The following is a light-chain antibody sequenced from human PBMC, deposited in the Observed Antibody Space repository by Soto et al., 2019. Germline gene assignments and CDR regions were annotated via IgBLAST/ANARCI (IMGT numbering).Light chain of an antibody. CDR2: GNT. Sequence: QSVLTQPPSVSGAPGQRVTLSCTGSSSNIGSTYDVQWYQQLPGTAPKLLIHGNTDRPSRVPDRFSGSKSGTSASLAITGLQADDEADYYCQSYDDSLSVHYVFGTGTKVTVL. J-gene: IGLJ1*01. V-gene: IGLV1-40*01. CDR3: QSYDDSLSVHYV. CDR1: SSNIGSTYD.